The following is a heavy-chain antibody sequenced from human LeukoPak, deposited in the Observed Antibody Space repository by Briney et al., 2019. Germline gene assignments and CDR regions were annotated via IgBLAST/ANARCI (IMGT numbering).Heavy chain of an antibody. V-gene: IGHV1-2*02. CDR3: ARTSPYDSSGYYNWFDP. CDR2: INPNSGGT. D-gene: IGHD3-22*01. J-gene: IGHJ5*02. Sequence: GASVKVSCKASGYTFTGYYMHWVRQAPGQGLEWMGWINPNSGGTNYAQKFQGRVTMTRDTAISTAYMELSRLRSDDTAVYYCARTSPYDSSGYYNWFDPWGQGTLVTVSS. CDR1: GYTFTGYY.